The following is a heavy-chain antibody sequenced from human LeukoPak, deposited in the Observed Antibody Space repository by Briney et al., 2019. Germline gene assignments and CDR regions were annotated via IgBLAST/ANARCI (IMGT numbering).Heavy chain of an antibody. D-gene: IGHD1-26*01. V-gene: IGHV1-8*03. CDR1: GYTFTSYD. CDR3: ARRWEERMGGWNYYYMDV. J-gene: IGHJ6*03. Sequence: EASVKVSCKASGYTFTSYDINWVRQAPGQGLEWMGWMNSNSGNTGYAQKFQGRLTITRITSISTAYMELSSLRSEDTAVYYCARRWEERMGGWNYYYMDVWGKGTTVTVS. CDR2: MNSNSGNT.